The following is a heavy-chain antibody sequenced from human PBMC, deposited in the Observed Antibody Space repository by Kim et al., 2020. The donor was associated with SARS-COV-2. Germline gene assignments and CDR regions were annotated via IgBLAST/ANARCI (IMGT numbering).Heavy chain of an antibody. D-gene: IGHD5-18*01. V-gene: IGHV6-1*01. CDR3: TRGDTAMVFDY. J-gene: IGHJ4*02. CDR2: N. Sequence: NDYAVSVKSRITINPSTSKYQFSLHLNSVTPEDTAVYYCTRGDTAMVFDYWGQGTLVTVSS.